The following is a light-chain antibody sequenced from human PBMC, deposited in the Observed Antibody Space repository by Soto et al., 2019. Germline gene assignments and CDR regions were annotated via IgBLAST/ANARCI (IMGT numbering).Light chain of an antibody. CDR3: QQSFSNPRT. V-gene: IGKV1-39*01. CDR2: LAS. Sequence: DIQMTQSPSSLSASLGVRVTVTCRASQKIHNFVSWYQQKPGQAPKLLIFLASTLESGVPSRFGGSGSGTDFTLTISSLQPEDFATYYCQQSFSNPRTFGGGTKVDIK. J-gene: IGKJ4*01. CDR1: QKIHNF.